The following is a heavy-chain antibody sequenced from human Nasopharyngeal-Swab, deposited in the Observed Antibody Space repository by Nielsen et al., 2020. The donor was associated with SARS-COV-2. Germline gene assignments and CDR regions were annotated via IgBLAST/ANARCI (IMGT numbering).Heavy chain of an antibody. CDR2: IKQDGSEK. Sequence: GRSLRLSCAASGFPFSSYWMSWVRQAPGKGLEWVANIKQDGSEKYYVDSVKGRFTISRDNAKNSLYLQMNSLRAEDTAVYYCARDHQLGPTNYGMDVWGQGTTVTVSS. D-gene: IGHD6-6*01. V-gene: IGHV3-7*03. J-gene: IGHJ6*02. CDR1: GFPFSSYW. CDR3: ARDHQLGPTNYGMDV.